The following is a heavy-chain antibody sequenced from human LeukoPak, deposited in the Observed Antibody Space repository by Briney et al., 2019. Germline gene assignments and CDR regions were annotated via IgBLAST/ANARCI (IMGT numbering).Heavy chain of an antibody. D-gene: IGHD2-15*01. CDR3: ARHPHCSGGSCYYYYGMDV. CDR1: GGSISSSSYY. J-gene: IGHJ6*02. Sequence: NPSETLSLTCTVSGGSISSSSYYWGWIRQPPGRGLEWIGSIYYSGSTYYNPSLKSRVTISVDTSKNQFSLKLSSVTAAETAVYYCARHPHCSGGSCYYYYGMDVWGQGTTVTVSS. V-gene: IGHV4-39*01. CDR2: IYYSGST.